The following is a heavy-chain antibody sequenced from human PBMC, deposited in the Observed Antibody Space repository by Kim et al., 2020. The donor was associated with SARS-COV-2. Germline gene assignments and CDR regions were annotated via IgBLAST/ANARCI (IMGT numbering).Heavy chain of an antibody. Sequence: GGSLRLSCAASEFTFRNYLIYFFFYSLFILLEWVASIKQDGSEKNYVDSVKGRFSISSDNAKNSLYLQMNSLRAEDTAVYYCATTTSTTGTWGQGTLVTVSS. CDR2: IKQDGSEK. J-gene: IGHJ5*02. V-gene: IGHV3-7*03. CDR1: EFTFRNYL. CDR3: ATTTSTTGT. D-gene: IGHD3-9*01.